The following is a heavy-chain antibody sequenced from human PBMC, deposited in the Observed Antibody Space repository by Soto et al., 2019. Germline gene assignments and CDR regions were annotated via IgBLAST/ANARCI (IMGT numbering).Heavy chain of an antibody. CDR1: GGSISSYY. D-gene: IGHD4-4*01. Sequence: SETLSLTCTVSGGSISSYYWSWIRQPPGKGLEWIGYIYYSGSTNYNPSLKSRVTISVDTSKNQFSLKLSSVTAADTAVYYCARNRVTNYYYYYMDVWGKGTTVTVSS. V-gene: IGHV4-59*01. CDR3: ARNRVTNYYYYYMDV. CDR2: IYYSGST. J-gene: IGHJ6*03.